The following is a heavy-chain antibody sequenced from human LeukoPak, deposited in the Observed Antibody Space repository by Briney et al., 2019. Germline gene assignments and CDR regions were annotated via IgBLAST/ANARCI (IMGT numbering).Heavy chain of an antibody. D-gene: IGHD3-3*01. J-gene: IGHJ4*02. CDR1: GFTFSNYW. CDR3: AKEGFGVSRKFDY. Sequence: GGSLTLSCAAAGFTFSNYWMHWVRQAPGKGLVWVSRIKSDGRTNYADSVKGRFTISRDNAKNTVSLQMNSLRVEDTAVYYCAKEGFGVSRKFDYWGQGALGTVSS. V-gene: IGHV3-74*01. CDR2: IKSDGRT.